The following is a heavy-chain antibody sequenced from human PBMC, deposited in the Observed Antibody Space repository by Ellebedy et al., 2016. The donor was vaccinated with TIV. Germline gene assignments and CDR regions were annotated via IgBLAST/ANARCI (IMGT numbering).Heavy chain of an antibody. D-gene: IGHD4-23*01. V-gene: IGHV3-33*01. J-gene: IGHJ2*01. Sequence: GESLKISCAASGFTFSSYGMHWVRQAPGKGLEWVAVIWYDGSNKYYADSVKGRFTISRDNSKNTLYLQMNSLRAEDTAVYYCARWVDYGGNSDWYFDLWGRGTLVTVSS. CDR1: GFTFSSYG. CDR3: ARWVDYGGNSDWYFDL. CDR2: IWYDGSNK.